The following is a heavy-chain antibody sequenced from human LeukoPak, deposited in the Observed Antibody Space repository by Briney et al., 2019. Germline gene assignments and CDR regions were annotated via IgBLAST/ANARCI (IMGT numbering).Heavy chain of an antibody. CDR1: GFTFSSYS. CDR3: AKDSSGWYRSLSA. V-gene: IGHV3-21*04. CDR2: ISSSSSYI. D-gene: IGHD6-19*01. J-gene: IGHJ4*02. Sequence: GGSLRLSCAASGFTFSSYSMNWVRQAPGKGLEWVSSISSSSSYIYYADSVKGRFTISRDNAKNSLYLQMNSLRAEDTALYYCAKDSSGWYRSLSAWGQGTLVTVSS.